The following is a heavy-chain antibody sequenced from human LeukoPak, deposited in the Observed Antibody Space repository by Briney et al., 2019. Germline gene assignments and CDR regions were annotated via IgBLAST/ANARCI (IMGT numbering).Heavy chain of an antibody. CDR1: EFSVGSNY. CDR3: AKGKQQLYYYYMDV. J-gene: IGHJ6*03. V-gene: IGHV3-23*01. D-gene: IGHD6-13*01. Sequence: GGSLRLSCAASEFSVGSNYMTWVRQAPGKGLEWVSAISGSGGSTYYADSVKGRFTISRDNSKNTLYLQMNSLRAEDTAVYYCAKGKQQLYYYYMDVWGKGTTVTVSS. CDR2: ISGSGGST.